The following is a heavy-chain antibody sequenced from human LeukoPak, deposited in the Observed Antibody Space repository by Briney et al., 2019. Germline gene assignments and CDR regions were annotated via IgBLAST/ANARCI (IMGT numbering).Heavy chain of an antibody. CDR2: ISPRNSYI. CDR1: GFSFSSYT. J-gene: IGHJ4*02. V-gene: IGHV3-21*01. Sequence: KPGGSLRLSCAASGFSFSSYTLNWVRQAPGKGLEWVSSISPRNSYIYYADSVKGRFTISRDNANNSLFLQMNSLTAEDTAVYYCAREVAADFDGWGQGTLVTVSS. D-gene: IGHD6-19*01. CDR3: AREVAADFDG.